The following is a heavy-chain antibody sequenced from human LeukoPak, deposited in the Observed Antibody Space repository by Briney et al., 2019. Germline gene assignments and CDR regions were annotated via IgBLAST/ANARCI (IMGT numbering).Heavy chain of an antibody. V-gene: IGHV1-69*05. CDR1: GGTLSSYA. CDR3: ARDLGILTGQEAPWDY. CDR2: IIPIFGTA. J-gene: IGHJ4*02. Sequence: ASVKVSCKASGGTLSSYAISWVRQAPGQGLEWMGRIIPIFGTANYAQKFQGRVTITTDESTSTAYMKLSSLRSEDTAVYYCARDLGILTGQEAPWDYWGQGTLSPSPQ. D-gene: IGHD3-9*01.